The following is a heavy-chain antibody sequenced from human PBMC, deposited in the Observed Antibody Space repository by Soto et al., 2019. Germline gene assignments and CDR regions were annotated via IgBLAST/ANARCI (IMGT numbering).Heavy chain of an antibody. Sequence: QVQLVQSGAEVKKPGSSVRVSCKVSGGSFRNYGITWVRQAPGQGLEWMGGIMPVFGTAIYAQKFQGRVTISAEELTSTASMELSSLSSDDSAVYFCARARDYDLLTAREYALDVWGQGTTVTVS. V-gene: IGHV1-69*01. D-gene: IGHD3-9*01. CDR3: ARARDYDLLTAREYALDV. J-gene: IGHJ6*02. CDR1: GGSFRNYG. CDR2: IMPVFGTA.